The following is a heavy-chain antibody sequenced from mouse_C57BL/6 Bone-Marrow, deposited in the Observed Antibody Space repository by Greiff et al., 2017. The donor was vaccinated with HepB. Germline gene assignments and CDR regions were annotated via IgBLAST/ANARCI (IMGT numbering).Heavy chain of an antibody. J-gene: IGHJ3*01. CDR1: GYTFTSYW. Sequence: QVQLQQPGAELVMPGASVKLSCKASGYTFTSYWMHWVKQRPGQGLEWIGEIDPSDSYTNYNQKFKGKSTLTVDKSSSTAYMQLSSLTSEDSAVYYCVYYDYDSFAYWGQGTRVTVSA. D-gene: IGHD2-4*01. CDR2: IDPSDSYT. V-gene: IGHV1-69*01. CDR3: VYYDYDSFAY.